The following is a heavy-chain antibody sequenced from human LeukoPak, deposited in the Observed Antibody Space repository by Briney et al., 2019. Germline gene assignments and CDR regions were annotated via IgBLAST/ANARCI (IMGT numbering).Heavy chain of an antibody. D-gene: IGHD5-18*01. Sequence: GESLKISCKGSGYSFSNYCIGWVRQMPGKGLEWMGIIHPGDSGTRYSPSFQGQVTMSVDESITPTYLQGNSLRASDSAKYSCARGGSYRYGASDYWGQGTLVTVSS. CDR2: IHPGDSGT. CDR1: GYSFSNYC. J-gene: IGHJ4*02. V-gene: IGHV5-51*01. CDR3: ARGGSYRYGASDY.